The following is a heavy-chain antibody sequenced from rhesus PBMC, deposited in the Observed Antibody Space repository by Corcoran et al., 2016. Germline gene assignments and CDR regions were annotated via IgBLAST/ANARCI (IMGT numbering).Heavy chain of an antibody. D-gene: IGHD5-24*01. J-gene: IGHJ4*01. CDR3: AREGDTAGTGYYFDY. V-gene: IGHV4-160*01. Sequence: QVQLQESGPGLVKPSETLSLTCAVSGCSFSSYWWGWIRQPPGKGLGWIGSIYGSSGSTEYNPSLKSHATISRDTSKNQVSLKLNSVTAADTAVYYCAREGDTAGTGYYFDYWGQGVLVTVSS. CDR2: IYGSSGST. CDR1: GCSFSSYW.